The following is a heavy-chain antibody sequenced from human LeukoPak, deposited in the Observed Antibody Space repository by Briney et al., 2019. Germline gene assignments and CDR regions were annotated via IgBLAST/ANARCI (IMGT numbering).Heavy chain of an antibody. CDR2: IGTSDPGT. CDR3: GRKDLKTPMVLLDV. CDR1: GFSLSSYA. Sequence: GGSLRLSCVASGFSLSSYAMSWVRLAPGKGLEWVSHIGTSDPGTFYADSVKGRFTISRDNSENTLYLQMNSLRDEDTAVYYCGRKDLKTPMVLLDVWGQATTVIVSS. J-gene: IGHJ6*02. V-gene: IGHV3-23*01. D-gene: IGHD5-18*01.